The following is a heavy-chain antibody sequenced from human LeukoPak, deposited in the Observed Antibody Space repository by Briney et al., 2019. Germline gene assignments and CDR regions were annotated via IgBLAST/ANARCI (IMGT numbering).Heavy chain of an antibody. CDR3: VRLRRNSDRSDYYYYYNF. J-gene: IGHJ4*02. V-gene: IGHV3-21*06. CDR1: GFSFTSYA. Sequence: PGGSLRLSCSASGFSFTSYAMNRVRQAPGKGVEWVPSITTGSSYIYYADSVRGRFSVSRDNAKNSVYLKMNSLRAEDTALYYCVRLRRNSDRSDYYYYYNFWGQGILVTVSS. CDR2: ITTGSSYI. D-gene: IGHD3-22*01.